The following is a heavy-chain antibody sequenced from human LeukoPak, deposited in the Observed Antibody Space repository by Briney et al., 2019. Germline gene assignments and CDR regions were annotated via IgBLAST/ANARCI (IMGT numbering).Heavy chain of an antibody. D-gene: IGHD6-13*01. CDR2: IYTSGTT. CDR3: ARGGWHSSSWYFEY. V-gene: IGHV4-4*07. J-gene: IGHJ4*02. CDR1: GGSISSYY. Sequence: PSETLSLTCTVSGGSISSYYWSWIRQPAGKGLEWIGRIYTSGTTNYNPSLKSRVTMSVDTSKNQFSLEFNSVTAADTAVYYCARGGWHSSSWYFEYWGQGTLVTVSS.